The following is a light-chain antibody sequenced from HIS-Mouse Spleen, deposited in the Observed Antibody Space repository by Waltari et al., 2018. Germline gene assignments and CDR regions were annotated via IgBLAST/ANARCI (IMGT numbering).Light chain of an antibody. CDR3: CSYAGSSTWV. J-gene: IGLJ3*02. Sequence: QSALTQPASVSGSPGQSITISCTGTSSDVGRYNLVPWYQQHPGKAPKLMIYEGGKRPAWVSNSCAGSKSGNTASLTISGLQAEDEADYYCCSYAGSSTWVFGGGTKLTVL. CDR1: SSDVGRYNL. V-gene: IGLV2-23*01. CDR2: EGG.